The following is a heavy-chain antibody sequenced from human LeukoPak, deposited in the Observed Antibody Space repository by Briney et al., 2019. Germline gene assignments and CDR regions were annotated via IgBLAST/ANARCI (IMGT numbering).Heavy chain of an antibody. CDR1: GYTFTSYD. Sequence: ASVTVSCKASGYTFTSYDINWVRQATGQGLEWMGWMNPNSGNTGYAQKFPGRVTMTRNTSISTAYMELSSLRSEDTAVYYCARFPFCSSTSCTKIFYYYYGMDVWGQGTTVTVSS. J-gene: IGHJ6*02. CDR2: MNPNSGNT. CDR3: ARFPFCSSTSCTKIFYYYYGMDV. D-gene: IGHD2-2*01. V-gene: IGHV1-8*01.